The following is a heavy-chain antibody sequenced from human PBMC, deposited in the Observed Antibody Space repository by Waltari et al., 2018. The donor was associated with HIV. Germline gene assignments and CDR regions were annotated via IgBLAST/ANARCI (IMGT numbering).Heavy chain of an antibody. CDR3: TKDLGSWPTRPAAFDS. V-gene: IGHV3-9*01. CDR1: GFTFDDFG. Sequence: EVQLVESGGGLVQPGGSLRLACSAAGFTFDDFGMHWVRQAPGKGLEWVAGIRWNSEATAYAESVSVRVSISRDNVKNSLYLEMNRLTVGDTAFYFCTKDLGSWPTRPAAFDSWGQGTLVTVSS. D-gene: IGHD3-16*01. CDR2: IRWNSEAT. J-gene: IGHJ4*02.